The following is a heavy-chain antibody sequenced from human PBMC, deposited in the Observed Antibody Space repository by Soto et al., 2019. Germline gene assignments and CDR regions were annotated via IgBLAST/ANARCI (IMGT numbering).Heavy chain of an antibody. V-gene: IGHV1-24*01. J-gene: IGHJ4*02. CDR3: ATERPDDTSSSRAIGDY. Sequence: ASVKVSCKVSGYTLTELSMHWVRQAPGKGLEWMGGFDPEDGETIYAQKFQGRVTMTEDTSTDTAYMELSSLRSEDTAVYYCATERPDDTSSSRAIGDYWGQGTLVTVSS. CDR1: GYTLTELS. CDR2: FDPEDGET. D-gene: IGHD6-13*01.